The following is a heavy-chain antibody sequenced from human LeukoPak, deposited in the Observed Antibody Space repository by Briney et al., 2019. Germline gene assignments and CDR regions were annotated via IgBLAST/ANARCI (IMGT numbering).Heavy chain of an antibody. D-gene: IGHD3-9*01. CDR2: IYYSGST. V-gene: IGHV4-59*01. Sequence: SETLSLTCTVSGGSISSYYWSWIRQPPGKGLEWIGYIYYSGSTNYNPSLKSRVTISVDTSKSQFSLKLSSVTAADTAVYYCARGGYFDWLSPFDYWGQGTLVTISS. CDR3: ARGGYFDWLSPFDY. J-gene: IGHJ4*02. CDR1: GGSISSYY.